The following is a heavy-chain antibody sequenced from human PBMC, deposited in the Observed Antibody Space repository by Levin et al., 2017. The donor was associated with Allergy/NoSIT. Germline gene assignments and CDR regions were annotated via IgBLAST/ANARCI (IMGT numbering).Heavy chain of an antibody. CDR3: ARDLGITMVRGVITGQDAFDS. V-gene: IGHV3-48*01. Sequence: GGSLRLSCAASGFTFSSYSMNWVRQAPGKGLEWVSYISSSSSTIYYADSVKGRFTISRDNAKNSLYLQMNSLRAEDTAVYYCARDLGITMVRGVITGQDAFDSWGQGTMVTVSS. J-gene: IGHJ3*02. D-gene: IGHD3-10*01. CDR1: GFTFSSYS. CDR2: ISSSSSTI.